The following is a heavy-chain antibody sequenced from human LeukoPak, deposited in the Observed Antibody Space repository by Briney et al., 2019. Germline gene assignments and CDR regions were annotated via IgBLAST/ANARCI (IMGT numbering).Heavy chain of an antibody. CDR1: GYTFTSYY. V-gene: IGHV1-46*01. Sequence: ASVKVSCKASGYTFTSYYMHWVRQAPGQGLEWMGIINPSGGSTSYAQKFQGRVTMTRDMSTSTVYMELRSLRSDDTAVYYCARVGGSNYFDYWGQGTLVTVSS. CDR3: ARVGGSNYFDY. D-gene: IGHD1-26*01. CDR2: INPSGGST. J-gene: IGHJ4*02.